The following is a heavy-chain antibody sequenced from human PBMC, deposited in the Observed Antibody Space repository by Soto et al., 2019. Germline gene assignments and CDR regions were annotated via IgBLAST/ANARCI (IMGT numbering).Heavy chain of an antibody. J-gene: IGHJ4*02. CDR2: ISYDGSNK. CDR3: ASTRLRLGELSLYRFDY. Sequence: SLRLSCAASGFTFSSYAMHWVRQAPGKGLEWVAVISYDGSNKYYADSVKGRFTISRDNSKNTLYLQMNSLRAEDTAVYYCASTRLRLGELSLYRFDYWGQGTLVTVS. V-gene: IGHV3-30-3*01. CDR1: GFTFSSYA. D-gene: IGHD3-16*02.